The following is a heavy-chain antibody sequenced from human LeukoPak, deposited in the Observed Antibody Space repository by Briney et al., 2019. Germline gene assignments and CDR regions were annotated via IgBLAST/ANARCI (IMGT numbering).Heavy chain of an antibody. CDR3: ASRYYYDSSGYYDDAFDI. Sequence: GESLKISCKGSGYKFSSYWIGWVRQMPGKGLEWMGLIYPGDSDTKYSPSFRGQVTISADKSISTAYLQWSSLKASDTAMYYCASRYYYDSSGYYDDAFDIWGQGTMVTVSS. D-gene: IGHD3-22*01. J-gene: IGHJ3*02. CDR1: GYKFSSYW. V-gene: IGHV5-51*01. CDR2: IYPGDSDT.